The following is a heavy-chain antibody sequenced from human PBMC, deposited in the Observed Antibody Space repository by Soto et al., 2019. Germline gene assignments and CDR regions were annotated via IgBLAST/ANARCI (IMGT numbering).Heavy chain of an antibody. V-gene: IGHV1-8*01. CDR2: MNPNNGNT. J-gene: IGHJ5*02. CDR1: GYTFTSYD. D-gene: IGHD6-19*01. CDR3: ARRIAVAGRRFDP. Sequence: ASVKVSCKASGYTFTSYDINWVRQATGQGLEWMGWMNPNNGNTDYAQKFQGRITMTRNTSMSTAYMELSSLRSEDTAVYFCARRIAVAGRRFDPWGQGTLVTVSS.